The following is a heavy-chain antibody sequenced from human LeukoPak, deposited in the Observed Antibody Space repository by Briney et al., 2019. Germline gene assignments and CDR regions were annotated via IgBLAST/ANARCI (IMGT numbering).Heavy chain of an antibody. V-gene: IGHV4-59*08. D-gene: IGHD4-17*01. CDR2: IYYSGST. CDR3: ARQSRSTVATKQSGMDV. J-gene: IGHJ6*02. CDR1: GGSISSYY. Sequence: SETLSLTCTVSGGSISSYYWSWIRQPSGKGLEWIGYIYYSGSTNYNPSLKSRVTISVDTSKNQFSLKLSSVTAADTAVYYCARQSRSTVATKQSGMDVWGQGTTVTVSS.